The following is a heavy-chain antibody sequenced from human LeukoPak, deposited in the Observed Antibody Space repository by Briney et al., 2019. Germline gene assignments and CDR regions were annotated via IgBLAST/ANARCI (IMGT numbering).Heavy chain of an antibody. CDR1: GFTFNFYA. V-gene: IGHV3-23*01. D-gene: IGHD6-13*01. CDR2: ISGSGDNT. CDR3: AKYENSWYERGYFDY. Sequence: GGSLRLSCAASGFTFNFYAMSWVRQAPGKGLEWVSGISGSGDNTYYADSVKGRFTISRDNSKNTLYLQMNSLRAEDTAVYYRAKYENSWYERGYFDYWGQGTLVTVSS. J-gene: IGHJ4*02.